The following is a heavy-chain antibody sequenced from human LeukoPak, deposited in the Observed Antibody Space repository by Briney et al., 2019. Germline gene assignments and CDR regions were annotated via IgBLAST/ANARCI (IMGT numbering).Heavy chain of an antibody. CDR1: GFTFSSYA. CDR2: ISGSGGST. Sequence: GGSLRLSCAASGFTFSSYAMSWVRQAPGKGLEWVSAISGSGGSTYYADSVKGRFTISRDNSKNTLYLQMSSLRAEDTAVYYCAKGDLSDYVWGSYRHFDYWGQGTLVTVSS. D-gene: IGHD3-16*02. V-gene: IGHV3-23*01. CDR3: AKGDLSDYVWGSYRHFDY. J-gene: IGHJ4*02.